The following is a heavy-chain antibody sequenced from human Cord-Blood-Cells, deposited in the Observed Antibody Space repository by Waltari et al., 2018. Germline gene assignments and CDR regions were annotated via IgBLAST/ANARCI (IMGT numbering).Heavy chain of an antibody. CDR1: GGSISSSSYY. Sequence: QLQLQESGPGLVKPSETLSPTCTVSGGSISSSSYYWGWIRHPPGKGLEWIGSIYYSGSTYYNPSLKSRVTISVDTSKNQFSLKLSSVTAADTAVYYCARHLSWYSDYWGQGTLVTVSS. V-gene: IGHV4-39*01. D-gene: IGHD6-13*01. J-gene: IGHJ4*02. CDR3: ARHLSWYSDY. CDR2: IYYSGST.